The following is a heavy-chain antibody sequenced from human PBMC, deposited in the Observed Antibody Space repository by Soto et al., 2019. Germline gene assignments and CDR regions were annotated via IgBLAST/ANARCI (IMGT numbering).Heavy chain of an antibody. CDR1: GYTFTGYY. Sequence: ASVKVSCKASGYTFTGYYMHWVRQAPGQGLEWMGWINPNSGGTNYAQKFQGWVTMTRDTSISTAYMELSRLRSDDTAVYYCARSPIAVARGYYFDYWGQGTLVTVSS. CDR2: INPNSGGT. J-gene: IGHJ4*02. V-gene: IGHV1-2*04. D-gene: IGHD6-19*01. CDR3: ARSPIAVARGYYFDY.